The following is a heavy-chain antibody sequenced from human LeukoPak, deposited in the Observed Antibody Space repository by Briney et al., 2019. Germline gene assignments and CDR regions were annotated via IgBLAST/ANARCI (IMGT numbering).Heavy chain of an antibody. Sequence: ASVNVSCKASGYTFTSYDINWVRQATGQGLEWMGWMNPNSGNTGYAQKFQGRVTITRNTSISTAYVELSSLRSEDTAVYYCARGRITGTRDDAFDIWGQGTMVTVSS. CDR2: MNPNSGNT. J-gene: IGHJ3*02. V-gene: IGHV1-8*03. CDR1: GYTFTSYD. CDR3: ARGRITGTRDDAFDI. D-gene: IGHD1-20*01.